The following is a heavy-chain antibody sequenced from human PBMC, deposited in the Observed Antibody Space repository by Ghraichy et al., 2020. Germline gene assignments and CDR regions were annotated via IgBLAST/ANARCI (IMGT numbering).Heavy chain of an antibody. CDR1: GFTFSSYA. D-gene: IGHD2-15*01. CDR3: ARDRVVVAASIDY. J-gene: IGHJ4*02. Sequence: GGSLRLSCAASGFTFSSYAMHWVRQAPGKGLEWVAVISYDGSNKYYADSVKGRFTISRDNSKNTLYLQMNSLRADDTAVYYCARDRVVVAASIDYWGQGTLVTVSS. V-gene: IGHV3-30-3*01. CDR2: ISYDGSNK.